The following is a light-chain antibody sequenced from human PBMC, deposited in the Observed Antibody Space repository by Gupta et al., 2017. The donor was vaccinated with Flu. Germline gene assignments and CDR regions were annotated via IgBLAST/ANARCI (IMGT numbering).Light chain of an antibody. Sequence: DIQMTQSPPSLSASVGDSVTITCRASETITTYLNWYQQKPGKAPRLLIYAASNLESGVPSRFGGSGSGTDFTLTINRLQPEDFASYYCQQSDSTPWTFGQGTKVE. V-gene: IGKV1-39*01. CDR2: AAS. CDR3: QQSDSTPWT. CDR1: ETITTY. J-gene: IGKJ1*01.